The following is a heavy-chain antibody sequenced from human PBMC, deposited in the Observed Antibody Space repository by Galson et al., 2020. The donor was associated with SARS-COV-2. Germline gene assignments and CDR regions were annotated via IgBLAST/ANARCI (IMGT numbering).Heavy chain of an antibody. CDR2: ISGSGGST. J-gene: IGHJ4*02. CDR3: ARRGHSFDY. CDR1: GFTFSSSA. V-gene: IGHV3-23*01. Sequence: GGSLRLSCEASGFTFSSSAMRWVRQAPGKGLEWVSAISGSGGSTYYADSVKGRFTISRDNAKNSLYLQMNSLRAEDTAVYYCARRGHSFDYWGQGTLVTVSS. D-gene: IGHD3-10*01.